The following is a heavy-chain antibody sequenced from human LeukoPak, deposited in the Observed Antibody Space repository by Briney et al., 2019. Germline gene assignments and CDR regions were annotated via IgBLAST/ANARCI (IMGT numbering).Heavy chain of an antibody. CDR2: INLSGST. Sequence: SETLSLTCAVYGGSFSGYYWSWIRQPPGKGLEWIGEINLSGSTNYNPSLKSRVTISVDTSKNQFSLKLSSVTAADTAVYYCARARQDIVVVVAATNLHGGWFDPWGQGTLVTVSS. J-gene: IGHJ5*02. CDR1: GGSFSGYY. V-gene: IGHV4-34*01. D-gene: IGHD2-15*01. CDR3: ARARQDIVVVVAATNLHGGWFDP.